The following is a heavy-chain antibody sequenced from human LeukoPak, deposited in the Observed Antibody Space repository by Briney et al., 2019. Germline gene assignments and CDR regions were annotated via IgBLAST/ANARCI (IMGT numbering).Heavy chain of an antibody. Sequence: GASVKVSCKASGYTFTVNYIHWVRQAPGQGLEWIGWINTNSGGTNYAQILQGRVTMTRDTSISAAYMELRRLTSDDTAVYYCARGSSTYWGQGTLVTVSS. V-gene: IGHV1-2*02. CDR1: GYTFTVNY. CDR2: INTNSGGT. J-gene: IGHJ4*02. CDR3: ARGSSTY.